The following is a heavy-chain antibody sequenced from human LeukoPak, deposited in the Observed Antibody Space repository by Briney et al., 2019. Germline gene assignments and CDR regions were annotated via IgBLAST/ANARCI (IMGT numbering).Heavy chain of an antibody. CDR2: ISSNGGST. CDR1: GFTFSSYA. CDR3: ARVSPSFDDYGDYGETGVAFDI. J-gene: IGHJ3*02. V-gene: IGHV3-64*01. D-gene: IGHD4-17*01. Sequence: GGSLRLSCAASGFTFSSYAMHWVRQAPGKGLEYVSAISSNGGSTYYANSVKGRFTISRDNSKNTLYLQMGSLRAEDMAVYYCARVSPSFDDYGDYGETGVAFDIWGQGTMVTVSS.